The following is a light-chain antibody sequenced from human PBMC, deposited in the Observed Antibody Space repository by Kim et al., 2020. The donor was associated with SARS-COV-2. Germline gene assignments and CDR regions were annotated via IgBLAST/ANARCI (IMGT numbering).Light chain of an antibody. CDR2: KAS. Sequence: ASVGDRVTMTCRASQSISSWLAWYQQKPGKAPKPLIYKASSLESGVPSRFSGSGSGTEFTLTINSLQPDDFATYYCQQYNNYSPLTFGGGTKLEI. J-gene: IGKJ4*01. V-gene: IGKV1-5*03. CDR3: QQYNNYSPLT. CDR1: QSISSW.